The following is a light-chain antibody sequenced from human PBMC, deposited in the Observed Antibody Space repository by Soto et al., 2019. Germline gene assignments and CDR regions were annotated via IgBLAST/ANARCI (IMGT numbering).Light chain of an antibody. CDR2: AAS. V-gene: IGKV1-9*01. J-gene: IGKJ1*01. CDR3: QQYYSYPRT. CDR1: QGISSY. Sequence: DIQMTQSPSTLSASVGDRVTVTCRASQGISSYLAWYQQKAGKAPKLLIYAASTLQSGVPSRFSGSGSGTDFTLTISCLQSEDFATYYCQQYYSYPRTFGQGTKVDIK.